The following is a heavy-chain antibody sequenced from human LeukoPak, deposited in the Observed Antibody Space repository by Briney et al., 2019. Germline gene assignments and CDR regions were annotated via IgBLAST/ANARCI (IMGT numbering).Heavy chain of an antibody. CDR2: IYYSGST. CDR3: ARRAGRPELRIDY. D-gene: IGHD1-26*01. CDR1: GSSISSSSYY. V-gene: IGHV4-39*01. Sequence: PSETLSLTCTVSGSSISSSSYYWGWIRQPPGKGLEWIGSIYYSGSTYYNPSLKSRVTISVDTSKNQFSLKLSSVTAADTAVYYCARRAGRPELRIDYWGQGTLVTVSS. J-gene: IGHJ4*02.